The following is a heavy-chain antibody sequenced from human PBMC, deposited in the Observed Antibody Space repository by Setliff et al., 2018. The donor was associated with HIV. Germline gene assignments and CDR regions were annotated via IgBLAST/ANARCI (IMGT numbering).Heavy chain of an antibody. CDR2: IYWDDDK. CDR3: ARVISGNYYGGANYYDS. D-gene: IGHD1-26*01. Sequence: SGPTLVNPTQTLTLTCTFSGFSLDTTGVGVGWIRQPPGEALEWLALIYWDDDKRYSPSLKSRLTITKDTSKNQVVLTMTNMDPVDTATYYCARVISGNYYGGANYYDSWGQGTRVTVSS. J-gene: IGHJ4*02. V-gene: IGHV2-5*02. CDR1: GFSLDTTGVG.